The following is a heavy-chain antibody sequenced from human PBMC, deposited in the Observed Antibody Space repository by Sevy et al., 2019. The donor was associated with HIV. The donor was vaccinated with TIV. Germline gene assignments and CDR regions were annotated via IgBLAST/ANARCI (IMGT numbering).Heavy chain of an antibody. CDR1: GFTFSDYY. D-gene: IGHD5-18*01. CDR3: AAQWDTAMVYYYYYGMDV. CDR2: ISSSGSTI. Sequence: GGSLRLSCAASGFTFSDYYMSWIRQAPGKGLEWVSYISSSGSTIYYADSVKGRFTITRDNAKNSLYLQMNSLRAEDTAVYYCAAQWDTAMVYYYYYGMDVWGQGTTVTVSS. J-gene: IGHJ6*02. V-gene: IGHV3-11*01.